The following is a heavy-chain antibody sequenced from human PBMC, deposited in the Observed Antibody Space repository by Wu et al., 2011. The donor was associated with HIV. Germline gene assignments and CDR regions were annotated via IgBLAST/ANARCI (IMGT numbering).Heavy chain of an antibody. CDR3: ARGIPYYYDSSGYSSTPYYFDY. CDR1: GGTFSSYG. Sequence: QVQLVQSGAEAKKPGSSVKVYCKASGGTFSSYGISWVRQAPGQGPEWMGGIIPIFGTANYAQKFQGRVTITTDESTSTAYMELSSLRSEDTAVYYCARGIPYYYDSSGYSSTPYYFDYWGQGTLVTVSS. J-gene: IGHJ4*02. V-gene: IGHV1-69*05. D-gene: IGHD3-22*01. CDR2: IIPIFGTA.